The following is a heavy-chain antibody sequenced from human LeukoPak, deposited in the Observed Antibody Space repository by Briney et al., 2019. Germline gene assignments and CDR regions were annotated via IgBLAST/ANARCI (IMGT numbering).Heavy chain of an antibody. CDR3: AGRARGSSGYYYRYFDY. CDR2: IYHSGST. V-gene: IGHV4-38-2*01. D-gene: IGHD3-22*01. CDR1: GFTFSSYE. J-gene: IGHJ4*02. Sequence: LRLSCAASGFTFSSYEMNWVRQAPGKGLEWIGSIYHSGSTYYNPSLKSRVTVSVDTSKNQFSLKLSSVTAADTAVYYCAGRARGSSGYYYRYFDYWGQGTLVTVSS.